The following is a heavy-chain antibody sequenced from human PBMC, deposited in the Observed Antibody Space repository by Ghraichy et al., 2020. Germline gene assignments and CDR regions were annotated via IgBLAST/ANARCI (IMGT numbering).Heavy chain of an antibody. Sequence: GSLSLTCTVSGGSISSYYWSWIRQPPGKGLEWIGYIYYSGSTNYNPSLKSRVTISVDTSKNQFSLKLSSVTAADTAVYYCASHLDSSGPYGYWGQGTLVTVSS. D-gene: IGHD3-22*01. CDR1: GGSISSYY. CDR3: ASHLDSSGPYGY. CDR2: IYYSGST. J-gene: IGHJ4*02. V-gene: IGHV4-59*01.